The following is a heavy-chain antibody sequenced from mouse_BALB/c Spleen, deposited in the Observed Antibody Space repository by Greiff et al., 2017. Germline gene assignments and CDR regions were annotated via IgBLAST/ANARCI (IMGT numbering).Heavy chain of an antibody. Sequence: EVKLMESGGDLVKPGGSLKLSCAASGFTFSSYGMSWVRQTPDKRLEWVATISSGGSYTYYPDSVKGRFTISRDNAKNTLYLQMSSLKSEDTAMYYCARLEALYAMDYWGQGTSVTVSS. V-gene: IGHV5-6*01. J-gene: IGHJ4*01. CDR1: GFTFSSYG. CDR3: ARLEALYAMDY. CDR2: ISSGGSYT.